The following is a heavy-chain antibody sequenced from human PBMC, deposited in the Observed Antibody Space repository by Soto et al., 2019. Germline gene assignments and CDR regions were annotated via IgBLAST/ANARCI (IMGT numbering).Heavy chain of an antibody. CDR1: GFTFSSYA. D-gene: IGHD3-9*01. CDR2: ISGSGDVI. J-gene: IGHJ4*02. Sequence: EVHLLESGGNLVQPGGSLRLSCAASGFTFSSYAMSWVRQAPGKGPEWVSSISGSGDVIHYADSVKGRFTIPRDNSKNTLWLQMNSLRAEDTAVYYCAKAIRFLDMALDNWGQGALVTVSS. CDR3: AKAIRFLDMALDN. V-gene: IGHV3-23*01.